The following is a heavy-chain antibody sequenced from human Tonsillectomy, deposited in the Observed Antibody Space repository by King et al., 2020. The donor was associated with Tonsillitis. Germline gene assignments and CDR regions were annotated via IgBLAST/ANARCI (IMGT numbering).Heavy chain of an antibody. Sequence: QLVQSGSELKKPGASVKVSCKASGYTFTHYAMNWVRQAPGQGLEWMGWINTNAGSTGNPTYAQGFTGRFVLSLDTSASTAYLQISNLKAEDTAVYYCVRDDWGSDFWGQGTLVTVSS. V-gene: IGHV7-4-1*02. D-gene: IGHD7-27*01. CDR1: GYTFTHYA. J-gene: IGHJ4*02. CDR2: INTNAGSTGNP. CDR3: VRDDWGSDF.